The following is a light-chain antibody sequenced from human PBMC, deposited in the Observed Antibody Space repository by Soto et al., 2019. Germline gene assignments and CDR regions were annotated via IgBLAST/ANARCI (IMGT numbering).Light chain of an antibody. Sequence: EIVLTQSPGPLSLSPGERAPLSCRARQSVIRTHLAWYQQKPGQAPRLLIYGASSRATGIPDRFSGSGSGTDFTLTISRLEPEDFAVYYCQQYGSSPITFGQGTRLEIK. CDR3: QQYGSSPIT. V-gene: IGKV3-20*01. CDR1: QSVIRTH. CDR2: GAS. J-gene: IGKJ5*01.